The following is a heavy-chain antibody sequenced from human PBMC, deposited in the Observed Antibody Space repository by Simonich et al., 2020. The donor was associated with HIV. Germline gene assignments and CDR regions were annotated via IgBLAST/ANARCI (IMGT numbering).Heavy chain of an antibody. J-gene: IGHJ4*02. CDR1: GGSFRGYY. Sequence: QVQLQQWGAGLLKPSATLSLTCAVYGGSFRGYYWSWIRQPPGNGLELIGEINHSGSTNYNASLKGRVTISVDTSKNQFALKLSSVTAADTAVYYCARLPPGYDSYYFDYWGQGTLVTVSS. CDR3: ARLPPGYDSYYFDY. D-gene: IGHD3-10*01. CDR2: INHSGST. V-gene: IGHV4-34*01.